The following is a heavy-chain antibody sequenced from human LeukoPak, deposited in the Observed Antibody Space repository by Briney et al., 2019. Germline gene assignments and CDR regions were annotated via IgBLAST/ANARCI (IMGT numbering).Heavy chain of an antibody. J-gene: IGHJ6*02. D-gene: IGHD3-10*01. Sequence: GASVKVSCKASGGTFSSYAISWVRQAPGQGLEWMGRIIPILGIANYAQKFQGRVTITADKSTSTAYMELSSLRSEDTAVYYCARDGQKTYYYGSGRDVGMDVWGQGTTVTVSS. V-gene: IGHV1-69*04. CDR2: IIPILGIA. CDR1: GGTFSSYA. CDR3: ARDGQKTYYYGSGRDVGMDV.